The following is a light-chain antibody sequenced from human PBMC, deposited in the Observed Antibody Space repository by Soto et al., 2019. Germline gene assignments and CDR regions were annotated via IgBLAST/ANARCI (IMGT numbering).Light chain of an antibody. J-gene: IGLJ1*01. CDR1: SSDIGSYNH. CDR3: CSFAGSSTFV. Sequence: QSVLTQPASVSGSPGQSITIPCTGTSSDIGSYNHVSWYQQHPDKAPKFIIYGVSKRPSGVSVRFSGSKSGNTASLTISGLQAGDETDYYCCSFAGSSTFVFGTGTKVTV. V-gene: IGLV2-23*02. CDR2: GVS.